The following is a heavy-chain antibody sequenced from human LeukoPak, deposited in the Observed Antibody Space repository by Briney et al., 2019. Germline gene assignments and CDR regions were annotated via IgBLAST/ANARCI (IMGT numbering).Heavy chain of an antibody. CDR3: ARRGWFGELFPANY. V-gene: IGHV3-48*04. Sequence: GSLRLSCAASGFTFSSYSMLWVRQAPGKGLEWVSYISSSSSTIYYADSVRGRFTISRDNAKNSLYLQMNSLRAEDTAVYYCARRGWFGELFPANYWGQGTLVTVSS. CDR1: GFTFSSYS. J-gene: IGHJ4*02. CDR2: ISSSSSTI. D-gene: IGHD3-10*01.